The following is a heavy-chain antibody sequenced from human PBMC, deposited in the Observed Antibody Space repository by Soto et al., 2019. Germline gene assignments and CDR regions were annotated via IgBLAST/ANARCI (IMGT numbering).Heavy chain of an antibody. J-gene: IGHJ4*02. V-gene: IGHV4-39*02. CDR1: AGSISSTTYY. Sequence: SETLSLTCIVSAGSISSTTYYWGWIRQPPGKGLEWIGSIYYSGSPSYNPSLKSRVTISVDASKNQFSLKLTSVTAADTAVYYCARDKITGLFDYWGQGTLVTVSS. CDR2: IYYSGSP. CDR3: ARDKITGLFDY. D-gene: IGHD2-8*02.